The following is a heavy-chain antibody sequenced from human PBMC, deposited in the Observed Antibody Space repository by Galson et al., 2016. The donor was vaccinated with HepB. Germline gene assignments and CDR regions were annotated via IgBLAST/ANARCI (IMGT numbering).Heavy chain of an antibody. V-gene: IGHV1-69*13. CDR3: ARDPPRGSGSYLWGPDYYGMDV. J-gene: IGHJ6*02. Sequence: SVKVSCKASGGSFSSYVISWVRQAPGQGLEWMGGIIPIFGTATYAQKFQARVTITADESTSTAYMELSSLRSEDTAVYYCARDPPRGSGSYLWGPDYYGMDVWGQGATVAVSS. CDR1: GGSFSSYV. CDR2: IIPIFGTA. D-gene: IGHD3-10*01.